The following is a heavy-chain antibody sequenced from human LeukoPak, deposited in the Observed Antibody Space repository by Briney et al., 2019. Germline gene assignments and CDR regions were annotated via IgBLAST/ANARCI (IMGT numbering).Heavy chain of an antibody. CDR3: AREGCSSTSCQYYFDY. J-gene: IGHJ4*02. CDR1: GGSFSGYY. Sequence: SETLSLTCAVYGGSFSGYYWSWIRQPPGKGLEWIGEINHSGSTNYNPSLKSRVTMSVDTSKNQFSLKLSSVTAADTAVYYCAREGCSSTSCQYYFDYWGQGTLVTVSS. D-gene: IGHD2-2*01. CDR2: INHSGST. V-gene: IGHV4-34*01.